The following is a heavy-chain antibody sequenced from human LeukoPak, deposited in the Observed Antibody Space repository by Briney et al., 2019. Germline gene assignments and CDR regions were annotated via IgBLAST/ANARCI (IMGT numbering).Heavy chain of an antibody. V-gene: IGHV3-23*01. CDR2: ISGSGGST. D-gene: IGHD3-10*01. Sequence: GGSLRLSCAASGFTFSSYAMSWVRQAPGKGLEWVSAISGSGGSTYYADSVKGRFTISRDNSKNTLYLQMNSLRAEDTAVYYCAKWQIPTKITMVRAGYFDYLGQGTLVTV. CDR3: AKWQIPTKITMVRAGYFDY. CDR1: GFTFSSYA. J-gene: IGHJ4*02.